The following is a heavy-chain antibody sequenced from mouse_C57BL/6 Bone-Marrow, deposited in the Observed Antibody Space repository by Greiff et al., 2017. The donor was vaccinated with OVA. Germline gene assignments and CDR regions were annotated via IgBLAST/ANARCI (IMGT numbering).Heavy chain of an antibody. Sequence: EVQLQQSGPGLVKPSQSLSLTCSVTGYSITSGYYWNWIRQFPGNKLEWMGYISYDGSNNYNPSLKNRISITRDTSKNQFFLKLNSVTTEDTATYYCARGWITTVVARDWYFDVWGTGTTVTVSS. D-gene: IGHD1-1*01. CDR3: ARGWITTVVARDWYFDV. CDR2: ISYDGSN. J-gene: IGHJ1*03. V-gene: IGHV3-6*01. CDR1: GYSITSGYY.